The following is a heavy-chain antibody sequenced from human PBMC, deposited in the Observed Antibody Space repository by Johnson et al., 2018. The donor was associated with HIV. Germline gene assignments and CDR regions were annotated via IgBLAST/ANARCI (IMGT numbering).Heavy chain of an antibody. V-gene: IGHV3-NL1*01. CDR1: GFTFSTYG. Sequence: QVQLVESGGGVVQPGRSLRLSCAASGFTFSTYGMHWVRQAPGKGLEWVSIIYSGGSKYYEDSVNGRFAISRDNSKNTLPLKMSSMRPEDTAVYYCARVRVGSFDIWGQGTMVTVSS. D-gene: IGHD1-26*01. CDR3: ARVRVGSFDI. J-gene: IGHJ3*02. CDR2: IYSGGSK.